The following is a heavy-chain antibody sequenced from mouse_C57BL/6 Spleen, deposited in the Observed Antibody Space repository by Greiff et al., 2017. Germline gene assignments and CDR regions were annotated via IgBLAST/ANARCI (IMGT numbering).Heavy chain of an antibody. CDR1: GYTFTSYW. J-gene: IGHJ2*01. V-gene: IGHV1-53*01. Sequence: QVQLQQPGTELVKPGASVKLSCKASGYTFTSYWMHWVKQRPGQGLEWIGNINPSNGGTNYNEKFKSKATLTVDKSSRTAYLQLSSLTSEDSAVYWGARGVGNLPFDVWGQGTTLTVSS. D-gene: IGHD2-1*01. CDR2: INPSNGGT. CDR3: ARGVGNLPFDV.